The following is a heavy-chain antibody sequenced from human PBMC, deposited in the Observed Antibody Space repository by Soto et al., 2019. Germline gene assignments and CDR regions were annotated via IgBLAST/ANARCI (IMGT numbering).Heavy chain of an antibody. CDR1: GYTFTGYF. D-gene: IGHD3-10*01. V-gene: IGHV1-2*02. CDR3: ARVIRGAYYNSPLDT. J-gene: IGHJ5*02. Sequence: ASVKVSCKASGYTFTGYFMHWVRQAPGQGLEWMGWINPYSGGADYAQSFQGRVTMTRDTSISTVYMELSRLRFDDTAVYYCARVIRGAYYNSPLDTCRQGTVVTVSS. CDR2: INPYSGGA.